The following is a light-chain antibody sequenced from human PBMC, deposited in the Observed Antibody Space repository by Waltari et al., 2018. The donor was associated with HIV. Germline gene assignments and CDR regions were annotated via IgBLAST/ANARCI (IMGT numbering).Light chain of an antibody. J-gene: IGLJ3*02. CDR2: KNN. CDR1: DSNIGSNN. CDR3: ASWDDNLNSWM. Sequence: QSVMTQPPSASGTPGQRVSISCSGSDSNIGSNNVHWYQDLPGTAPKLLIYKNNQRPSGVPDRFSGSKSDTSASLAISGLRSEDESDYYCASWDDNLNSWMFGGGTKVTVL. V-gene: IGLV1-47*01.